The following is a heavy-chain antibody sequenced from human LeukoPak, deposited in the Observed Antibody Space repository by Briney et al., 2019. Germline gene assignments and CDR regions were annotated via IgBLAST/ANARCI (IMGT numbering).Heavy chain of an antibody. CDR2: ISSSSSTI. Sequence: GGSLRLSCAASGFTFSSYSMNWVRQAPGKGLGWVSYISSSSSTIYYADSVKGRFTISRDNAKNSLYLQMNSLRAEDTAVYYCAREGDILTYYYYGMDVWGQGTTVTVSS. J-gene: IGHJ6*02. D-gene: IGHD3-9*01. V-gene: IGHV3-48*01. CDR3: AREGDILTYYYYGMDV. CDR1: GFTFSSYS.